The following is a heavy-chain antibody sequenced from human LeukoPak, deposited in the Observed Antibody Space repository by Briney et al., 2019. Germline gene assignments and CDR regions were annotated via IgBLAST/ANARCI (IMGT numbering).Heavy chain of an antibody. CDR3: ARVFRSGLRDAFDI. CDR2: INPNSGGT. Sequence: GASVKVSCKASGYTFTGYYMHWVRQAPGQGLEWMGWINPNSGGTNYAQKLQGRVTMTTDTSTSTAYMELRSLRSDDTAVYYCARVFRSGLRDAFDIWGQGTMVTVSS. J-gene: IGHJ3*02. V-gene: IGHV1-2*02. CDR1: GYTFTGYY. D-gene: IGHD3-10*01.